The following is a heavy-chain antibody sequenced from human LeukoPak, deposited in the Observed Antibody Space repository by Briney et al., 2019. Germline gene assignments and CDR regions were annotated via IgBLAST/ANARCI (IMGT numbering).Heavy chain of an antibody. CDR3: ARQYYGSEDN. CDR1: GGWGGDYY. Sequence: SETLSLTCTVSGGWGGDYYWSWIRQPPGKGLEWIGYIYYNGNTFYTPSLKSRVTISFDASKNQFSLKLTSVTAADTAVYYCARQYYGSEDNWGQGTLVTVSS. D-gene: IGHD3-10*01. J-gene: IGHJ4*02. V-gene: IGHV4-30-4*01. CDR2: IYYNGNT.